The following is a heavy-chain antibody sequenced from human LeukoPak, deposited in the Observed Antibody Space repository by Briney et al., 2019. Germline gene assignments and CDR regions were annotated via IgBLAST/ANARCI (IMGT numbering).Heavy chain of an antibody. J-gene: IGHJ4*02. CDR2: ISYDGSNK. V-gene: IGHV3-30*18. CDR3: TKDQRGELLPINYFDY. Sequence: PGRSLRLSCAASGFTFSSYGMHWVRQAPGKGLEWVAVISYDGSNKYYADSVKGRFTISRDNSKNTLYLQMNSLRAEDTAVYYCTKDQRGELLPINYFDYWGQGTLVTVSS. CDR1: GFTFSSYG. D-gene: IGHD1-26*01.